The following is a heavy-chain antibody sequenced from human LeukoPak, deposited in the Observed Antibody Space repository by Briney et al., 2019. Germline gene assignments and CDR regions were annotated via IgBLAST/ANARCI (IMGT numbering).Heavy chain of an antibody. CDR3: TRGPSLGVQWSGQKTFFDY. Sequence: PSETLSLTCTASGGSISSSSYYWGWIRQPPGKGLEWIGTIFYNGNTYYNPSLKSRVTISVDTSKNQFSLRLSSVTAADTAVYYCTRGPSLGVQWSGQKTFFDYWGQGTLVTVSS. CDR1: GGSISSSSYY. J-gene: IGHJ4*02. CDR2: IFYNGNT. D-gene: IGHD3-16*01. V-gene: IGHV4-39*07.